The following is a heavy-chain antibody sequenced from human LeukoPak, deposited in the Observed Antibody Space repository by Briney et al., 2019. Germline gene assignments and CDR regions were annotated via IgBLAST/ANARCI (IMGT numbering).Heavy chain of an antibody. CDR1: GGSISSYY. J-gene: IGHJ4*02. CDR3: ASLPVEYSSGWYWGDY. CDR2: IYTTGST. Sequence: SETLSLTRTVSGGSISSYYWSWIGQPAGKGLEWIGRIYTTGSTNYNPSLKSRVTMSVDTSKNQFSLTLSSVTAADTAVYYCASLPVEYSSGWYWGDYWGQGTLVTVSS. V-gene: IGHV4-4*07. D-gene: IGHD6-19*01.